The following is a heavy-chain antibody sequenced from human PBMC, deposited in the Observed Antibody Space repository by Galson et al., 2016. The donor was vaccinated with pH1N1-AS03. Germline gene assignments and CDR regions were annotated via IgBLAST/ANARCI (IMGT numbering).Heavy chain of an antibody. V-gene: IGHV3-11*01. CDR3: ARPNGDYDINALDI. D-gene: IGHD4-17*01. CDR1: GFTFIYYY. Sequence: SLRLSCAASGFTFIYYYMNWIRQAPGKGLEWVSYISPTATTINYADSVKGRFTISRDNAKNSLYLQMITLRSDDTAVYYCARPNGDYDINALDIWGQGTMVTVSS. J-gene: IGHJ3*02. CDR2: ISPTATTI.